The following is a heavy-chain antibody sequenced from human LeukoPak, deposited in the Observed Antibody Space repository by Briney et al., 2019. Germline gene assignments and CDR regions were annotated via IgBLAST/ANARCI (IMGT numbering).Heavy chain of an antibody. CDR2: MNPNSANT. CDR3: ARGPIIDIAIVPAADEYYYMDV. J-gene: IGHJ6*03. V-gene: IGHV1-8*01. D-gene: IGHD2-2*01. Sequence: ASVKVSCKASGYTFTSYDINWVRQATGQGLEWMGWMNPNSANTGYAQKFQGRVTMTRNTSISTAYMELSSLRSDDTAVYYCARGPIIDIAIVPAADEYYYMDVWGKGTTVTVSS. CDR1: GYTFTSYD.